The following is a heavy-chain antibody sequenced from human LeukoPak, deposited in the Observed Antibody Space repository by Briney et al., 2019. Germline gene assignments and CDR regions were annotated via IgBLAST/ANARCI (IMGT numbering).Heavy chain of an antibody. CDR1: GFTFSSYG. CDR3: ASRAGAVDY. J-gene: IGHJ4*02. CDR2: IWYDGSNR. Sequence: PGGSLRLSCAASGFTFSSYGMHWVRQAPGKGLEWVAVIWYDGSNRYYADSVKGRFTISRDNSKNTLYLQMNSRRAEDTAVYYCASRAGAVDYWGEGTLVTVSS. V-gene: IGHV3-33*01. D-gene: IGHD3-10*01.